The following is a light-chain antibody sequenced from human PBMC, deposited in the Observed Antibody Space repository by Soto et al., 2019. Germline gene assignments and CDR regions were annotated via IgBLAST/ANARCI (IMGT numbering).Light chain of an antibody. CDR1: TSDIGAYKF. CDR3: TSYTPSSRL. V-gene: IGLV2-14*01. J-gene: IGLJ3*02. CDR2: EVS. Sequence: QSALTQPASVSGSPGQTITIPCTGSTSDIGAYKFVSWYQQHPGKAPRLIIYEVSVRPSGISNRFSGSKSGNTASLSISGLQDDDEAHYYCTSYTPSSRLFGGGTKGTVL.